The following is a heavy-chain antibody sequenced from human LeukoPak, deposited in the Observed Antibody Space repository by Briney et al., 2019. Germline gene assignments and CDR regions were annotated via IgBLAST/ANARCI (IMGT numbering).Heavy chain of an antibody. V-gene: IGHV3-15*01. CDR3: TTLTCTTVITN. CDR1: GFTFNDDG. J-gene: IGHJ1*01. D-gene: IGHD2-8*01. CDR2: IKGKTGGGTT. Sequence: GGSLRLYCAASGFTFNDDGMRWVRQAPGKGLEWVGRIKGKTGGGTTDYAAPVKGRFTISRDDSKNTLYLQMNSLKTEDTAVYYCTTLTCTTVITNWGQGTLVTVSS.